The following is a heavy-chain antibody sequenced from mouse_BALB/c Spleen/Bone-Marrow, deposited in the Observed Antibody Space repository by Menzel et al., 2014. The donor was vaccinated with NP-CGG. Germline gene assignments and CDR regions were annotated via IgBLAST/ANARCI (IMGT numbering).Heavy chain of an antibody. CDR1: GYTFTRYY. CDR2: INPTNGGT. D-gene: IGHD1-1*01. V-gene: IGHV1S81*02. CDR3: TRSNYGYWYFDV. J-gene: IGHJ1*01. Sequence: QVQLQQSGAELVKPGASVKLSCKASGYTFTRYYMYWVKQRPGQGLEWIGEINPTNGGTNFNEKFKSKATLTVDKSSSTAYMQLSSLTSEDSEVYYCTRSNYGYWYFDVWGAGTTVTVSS.